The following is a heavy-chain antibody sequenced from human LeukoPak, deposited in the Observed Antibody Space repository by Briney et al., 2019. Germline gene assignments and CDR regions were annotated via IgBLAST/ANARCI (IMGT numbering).Heavy chain of an antibody. CDR3: ARDLGSSWYFRY. V-gene: IGHV3-23*01. CDR1: GFTFNRHG. Sequence: HPGGSLRLSCVASGFTFNRHGLHWVRQAPGKGLEWVSSISGSGNTTYYADSVKGRFTISRDESKSTLFLQMNTLRVEDTAVYYCARDLGSSWYFRYWGQGTLVTVSS. D-gene: IGHD6-13*01. J-gene: IGHJ4*02. CDR2: ISGSGNTT.